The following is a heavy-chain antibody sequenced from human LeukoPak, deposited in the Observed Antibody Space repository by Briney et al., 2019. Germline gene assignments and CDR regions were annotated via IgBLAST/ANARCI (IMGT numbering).Heavy chain of an antibody. CDR3: VSPRGFSYGYFDY. J-gene: IGHJ4*02. D-gene: IGHD5-18*01. CDR2: IYFIKNT. V-gene: IGHV4-39*01. CDR1: GGSITSSSAY. Sequence: PSETLSLTCTVSGGSITSSSAYWGWIRQPPGKGLEWIGSIYFIKNTYYNPSLKSRVTIAADTSKNQFSLTLGSVSATHTAVYYCVSPRGFSYGYFDYWGQGTLVTVSS.